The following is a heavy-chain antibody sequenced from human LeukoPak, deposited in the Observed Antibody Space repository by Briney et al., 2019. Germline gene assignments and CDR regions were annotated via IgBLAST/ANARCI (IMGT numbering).Heavy chain of an antibody. D-gene: IGHD3-9*01. CDR2: INWNGGST. Sequence: GGSLRLSCAASGFTFDDYGMSWVRQAPGKGLEWVSGINWNGGSTGYADSVKGRFTISRDNAKNSLYLQMNSLRAEDTALYYCARDSPSRYYDILTGYPYYYYYMDVWGKGTTVTVSS. CDR3: ARDSPSRYYDILTGYPYYYYYMDV. J-gene: IGHJ6*03. V-gene: IGHV3-20*04. CDR1: GFTFDDYG.